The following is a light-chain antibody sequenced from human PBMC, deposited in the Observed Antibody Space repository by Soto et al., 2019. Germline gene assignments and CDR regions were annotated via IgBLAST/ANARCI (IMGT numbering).Light chain of an antibody. CDR2: AAS. CDR1: QGISSY. V-gene: IGKV1-8*01. CDR3: QQYYSYPPALT. J-gene: IGKJ4*01. Sequence: AIRMTQSPSSLSASTGDRVTITCRPSQGISSYLARYQQKPGKAPKLLIYAASTLQSGVPSRFSGSGSGTDFTLTISCLQSEDFATYYCQQYYSYPPALTFGGGTKVDI.